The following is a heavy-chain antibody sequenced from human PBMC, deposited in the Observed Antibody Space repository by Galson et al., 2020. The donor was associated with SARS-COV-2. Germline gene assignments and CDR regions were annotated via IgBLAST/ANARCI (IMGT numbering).Heavy chain of an antibody. CDR3: ARGHPGSCSTTSCYNWFDP. CDR2: VYHSGNT. D-gene: IGHD2-2*01. V-gene: IGHV4-38-2*02. J-gene: IGHJ5*02. Sequence: SETLSLTCTVSSYSISSGYYWGWIRQPPGKGLEWIGSVYHSGNTYFSPSLKSRVTISIDTSKNQFFLKLVSVTAADTAIYYCARGHPGSCSTTSCYNWFDPWGQGAPVTVAS. CDR1: SYSISSGYY.